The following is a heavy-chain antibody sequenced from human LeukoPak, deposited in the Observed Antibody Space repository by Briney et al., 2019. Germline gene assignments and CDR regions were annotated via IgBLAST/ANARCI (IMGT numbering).Heavy chain of an antibody. CDR1: GYTFTSYY. Sequence: ASVKVSCKASGYTFTSYYMHWVRQAPGQGLEWMGIINPSGGSTSYAQKFQGRVTMTRDMSTSTVYMGLSSLRSDDTAVYYCARRAEWELLTNYYYYYMDVWGKGTTVTISS. V-gene: IGHV1-46*01. CDR3: ARRAEWELLTNYYYYYMDV. CDR2: INPSGGST. J-gene: IGHJ6*03. D-gene: IGHD1-26*01.